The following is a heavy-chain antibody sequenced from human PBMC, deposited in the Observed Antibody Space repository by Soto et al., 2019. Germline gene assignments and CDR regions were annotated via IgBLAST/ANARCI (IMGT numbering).Heavy chain of an antibody. V-gene: IGHV4-38-2*02. CDR3: ARAHGMVVSGSTFDC. CDR1: GYSISGGSY. J-gene: IGHJ4*01. D-gene: IGHD6-19*01. CDR2: IYHGGTT. Sequence: AETLARSLTVSGYSISGGSYWGWLRPPPGKGPESIASIYHGGTTFYNPSLKSRITISVDPSNKTLSLNLRYVTAAYTAVYSCARAHGMVVSGSTFDCWGHGTLVA.